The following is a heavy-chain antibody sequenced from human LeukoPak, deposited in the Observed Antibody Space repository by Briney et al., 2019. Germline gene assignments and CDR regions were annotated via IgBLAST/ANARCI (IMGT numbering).Heavy chain of an antibody. D-gene: IGHD3-10*01. CDR3: AMIYGELLPYLDY. Sequence: GGSLRLSCAASGFTFSSYGMHWVRQAPGKGLEWVAFIRYDGSNKYYADSVKGRFTISRDNSKNTLYLQMNSLRAEDTAVYYCAMIYGELLPYLDYWGQGTLVTVSS. V-gene: IGHV3-30*02. CDR1: GFTFSSYG. J-gene: IGHJ4*02. CDR2: IRYDGSNK.